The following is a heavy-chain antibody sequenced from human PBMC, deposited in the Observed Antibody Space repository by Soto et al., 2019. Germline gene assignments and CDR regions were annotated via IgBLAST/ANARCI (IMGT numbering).Heavy chain of an antibody. Sequence: VQLVESGGGLVEPGGSLRLSCAASGFIVSNAWMSWVRQAPGKGLELVGRIKKNADGGTTDYAAPVEGRFTISRDDSKNTLFLQMNSLRPEVIAVYYCTTNPVGYRYFDYWGQGTLVTVSS. J-gene: IGHJ4*02. V-gene: IGHV3-15*01. CDR2: IKKNADGGTT. D-gene: IGHD5-18*01. CDR3: TTNPVGYRYFDY. CDR1: GFIVSNAW.